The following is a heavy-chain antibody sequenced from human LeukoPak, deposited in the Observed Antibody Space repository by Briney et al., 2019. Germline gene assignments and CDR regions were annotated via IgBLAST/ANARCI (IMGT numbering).Heavy chain of an antibody. CDR2: ISSSSSYI. CDR3: ARGEDFLGGVVDS. CDR1: GFTFSSYS. V-gene: IGHV3-21*01. Sequence: GGSLRLSCAASGFTFSSYSMNWVRQAPGKGLEWVSSISSSSSYIYYADSVKGRFTISRDNAKNSLYLQVNSLRAEDTAVYYCARGEDFLGGVVDSWGQGSLVTVSS. D-gene: IGHD3-16*01. J-gene: IGHJ4*02.